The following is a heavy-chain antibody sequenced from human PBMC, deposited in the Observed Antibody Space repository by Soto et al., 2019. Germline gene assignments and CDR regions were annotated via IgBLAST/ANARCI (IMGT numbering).Heavy chain of an antibody. D-gene: IGHD6-19*01. CDR3: AVVIAVAGTLAFDY. J-gene: IGHJ4*02. V-gene: IGHV1-3*01. CDR2: INAGNGNT. CDR1: GYTFTSYA. Sequence: ASVKVSCKASGYTFTSYAMHWVRQAPGQRLEWMGWINAGNGNTKYSQKFQGRVTITRDTSASTAYMGLSSLRSEDTAVYYCAVVIAVAGTLAFDYWGQGTLVTVSS.